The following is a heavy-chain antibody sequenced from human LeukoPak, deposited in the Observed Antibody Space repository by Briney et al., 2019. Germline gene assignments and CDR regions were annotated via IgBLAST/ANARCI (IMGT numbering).Heavy chain of an antibody. Sequence: GGSLRLSCAASGFTFSSYAVSWVREAPGKGLEWVSAISGSGGSTYYADSVKGRFTISRDNSKNTLYLQLNSLRAEDTAVYYCAKNDRYSGYDPRNYFDYWGQGTLVTVSS. CDR2: ISGSGGST. CDR3: AKNDRYSGYDPRNYFDY. J-gene: IGHJ4*02. D-gene: IGHD5-12*01. CDR1: GFTFSSYA. V-gene: IGHV3-23*01.